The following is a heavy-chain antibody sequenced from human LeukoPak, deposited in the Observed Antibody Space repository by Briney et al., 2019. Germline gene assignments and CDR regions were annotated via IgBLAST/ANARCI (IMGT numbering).Heavy chain of an antibody. CDR3: ARTASYSGSYYGYFQH. D-gene: IGHD1-26*01. CDR2: INTDGSST. J-gene: IGHJ1*01. Sequence: PGGSLRPSCAASGFTFSSYWMHWVRQAPGKGLVWVSRINTDGSSTNYADSVKGQFTISRDNAKNTLYLQMNSLRAEDTAVYYCARTASYSGSYYGYFQHWGQGTLVTVSS. CDR1: GFTFSSYW. V-gene: IGHV3-74*01.